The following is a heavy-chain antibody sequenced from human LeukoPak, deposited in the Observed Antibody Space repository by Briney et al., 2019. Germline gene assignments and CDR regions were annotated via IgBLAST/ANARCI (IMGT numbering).Heavy chain of an antibody. J-gene: IGHJ4*02. CDR1: GFTFSSYW. D-gene: IGHD4-23*01. V-gene: IGHV3-74*01. CDR3: ARGRPHGNDY. CDR2: IASDGSST. Sequence: GGSLRLSCAASGFTFSSYWMNWVRQAPGKGLVWVSRIASDGSSTTYADSVKGRFSISRDNAKNTLYLQMNSLRVEDTAVYYCARGRPHGNDYWGQGTLVTVFS.